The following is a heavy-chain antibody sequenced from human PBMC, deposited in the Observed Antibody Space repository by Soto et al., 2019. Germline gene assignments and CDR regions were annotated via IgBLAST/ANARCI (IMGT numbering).Heavy chain of an antibody. J-gene: IGHJ4*02. V-gene: IGHV3-23*01. CDR3: AKGGYDSTGSFPPTPLEY. CDR1: GFSFSSYA. Sequence: VQLLESGGGLVQPGGSLRLSCAASGFSFSSYAMNWVRRAPGKGLEWVSGISGSGRSTYYADSVKGRFTTSRDRSTNSMYLHMNSLRAEDTAVYYCAKGGYDSTGSFPPTPLEYRGQGTLVTVSS. CDR2: ISGSGRST. D-gene: IGHD3-22*01.